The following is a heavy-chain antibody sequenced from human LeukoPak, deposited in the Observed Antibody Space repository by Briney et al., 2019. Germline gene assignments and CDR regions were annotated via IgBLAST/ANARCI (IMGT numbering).Heavy chain of an antibody. CDR1: GFIFSDYW. J-gene: IGHJ4*02. CDR3: ARVGPYCSGGSCYDY. V-gene: IGHV3-74*01. Sequence: PGGSLRLSCAASGFIFSDYWMHWVRQAPGKGLVWVSRINSDGSSTADADSVKGRFTISRDNAKNTLYLQMNSLRAEDTAIYYCARVGPYCSGGSCYDYWGQGTLVTVSS. CDR2: INSDGSST. D-gene: IGHD2-15*01.